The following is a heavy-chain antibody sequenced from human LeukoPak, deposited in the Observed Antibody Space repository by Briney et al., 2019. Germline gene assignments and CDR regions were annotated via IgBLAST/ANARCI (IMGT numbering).Heavy chain of an antibody. Sequence: GASVKVSCKASGYTFTSYYMHWVRQAPGQGLEWMGWISAYNGNTNYAQKLQGRVTMTTDTSTSTAYMELRSLRSDDTAVYYCARDQWYSSGPNWFDPWGQGTLVTVSS. CDR1: GYTFTSYY. J-gene: IGHJ5*02. D-gene: IGHD6-19*01. CDR2: ISAYNGNT. CDR3: ARDQWYSSGPNWFDP. V-gene: IGHV1-18*04.